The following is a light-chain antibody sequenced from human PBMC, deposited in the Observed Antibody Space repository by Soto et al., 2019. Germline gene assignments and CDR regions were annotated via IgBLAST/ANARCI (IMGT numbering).Light chain of an antibody. CDR2: GVS. Sequence: ELELTQTPGTLSLSPGEIATLYYRASQSLSSRNLAWYQQKPGQAPRPLIYGVSSRATGIPDRFSGSGSGTDFTLTISRLEPEDFAVYYCQQYDSSPRTLGQGTKVDI. V-gene: IGKV3-20*01. J-gene: IGKJ1*01. CDR3: QQYDSSPRT. CDR1: QSLSSRN.